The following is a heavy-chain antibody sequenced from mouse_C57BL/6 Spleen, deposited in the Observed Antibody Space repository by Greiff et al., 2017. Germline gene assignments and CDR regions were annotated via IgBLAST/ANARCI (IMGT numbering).Heavy chain of an antibody. CDR2: IYPGDGDT. CDR1: GYAFSSSW. D-gene: IGHD1-1*01. J-gene: IGHJ3*01. CDR3: ARGNYYGSSAKGFAY. Sequence: VLLVESGPELVQPGASVKISCKASGYAFSSSWMNWVKQRPGKGLEWIGRIYPGDGDTNYNGKVKGKATLTADKSSSTAYMQLSSLTSEDSAVYFCARGNYYGSSAKGFAYWGQGTLVTVSA. V-gene: IGHV1-82*01.